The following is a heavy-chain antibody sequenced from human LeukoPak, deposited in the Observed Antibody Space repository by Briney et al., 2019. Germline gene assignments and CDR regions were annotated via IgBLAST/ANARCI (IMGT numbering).Heavy chain of an antibody. CDR3: ARDRCSGVTCCSRFDS. CDR1: GYTFTHYA. V-gene: IGHV7-4-1*02. CDR2: LDTNTGNP. D-gene: IGHD2-15*01. J-gene: IGHJ4*02. Sequence: ASVKVSCKASGYTFTHYAVNWVRQAPGQGLEWMGGLDTNTGNPTYAQGFTGRFVFSLDTSVSTAYLQISSLQTEDTAVYYCARDRCSGVTCCSRFDSWGQGTLITVSS.